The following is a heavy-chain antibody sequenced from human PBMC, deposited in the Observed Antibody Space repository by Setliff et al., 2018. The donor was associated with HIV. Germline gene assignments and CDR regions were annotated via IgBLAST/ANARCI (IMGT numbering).Heavy chain of an antibody. Sequence: SETLSLTCRVSGGPITSNTYFWDWIRQAPGKGLEWIGSIYHSGNTYYNPSLKSRVSISVDTSKRQFSLKLTSVTAGDSALYYCARRRGQKATGWYYFDFWGQGALVTVS. D-gene: IGHD6-19*01. CDR3: ARRRGQKATGWYYFDF. J-gene: IGHJ4*02. CDR1: GGPITSNTYF. V-gene: IGHV4-39*01. CDR2: IYHSGNT.